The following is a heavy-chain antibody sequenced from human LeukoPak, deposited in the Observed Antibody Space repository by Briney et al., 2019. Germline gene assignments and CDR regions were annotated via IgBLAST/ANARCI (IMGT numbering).Heavy chain of an antibody. Sequence: GGSLRLSCAASGFTFSSYAMHWVRQAPGKGLEWVAVISYDGSHKYYGDSVKGRLTISRDNSKNTVYLQMSSRRTEDTAVYYCAKRSDSGSHTFDYWGQGTLVTVSS. D-gene: IGHD3-10*01. CDR1: GFTFSSYA. CDR2: ISYDGSHK. CDR3: AKRSDSGSHTFDY. V-gene: IGHV3-30*18. J-gene: IGHJ4*02.